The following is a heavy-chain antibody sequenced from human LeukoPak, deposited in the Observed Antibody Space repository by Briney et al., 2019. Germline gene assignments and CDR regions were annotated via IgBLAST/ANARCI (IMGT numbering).Heavy chain of an antibody. J-gene: IGHJ4*02. CDR1: GYTFTSYD. CDR3: ATGLGLVRGVIITSFDY. V-gene: IGHV1-8*01. D-gene: IGHD3-10*01. Sequence: ASVKVSCKASGYTFTSYDIDWVRQATGQGLEWMGWMNPNSGNTGYAQKFQGRVTMTRNTSISTAYMELSSLRSEDAAVYYCATGLGLVRGVIITSFDYWGQGTLVTVSS. CDR2: MNPNSGNT.